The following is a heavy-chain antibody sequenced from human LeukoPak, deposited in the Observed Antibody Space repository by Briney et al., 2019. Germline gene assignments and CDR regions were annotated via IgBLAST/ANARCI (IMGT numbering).Heavy chain of an antibody. V-gene: IGHV3-23*01. CDR1: GFTLSTYE. Sequence: PGGSLRLSCAASGFTLSTYEMSWARQAPGKGPEWVSSMSERGGRTYYADPVTGRFTISRDNSRSTLYLQMNSLRAEDTAVYYCTKGSHLDVWGQGTMVTVSS. J-gene: IGHJ6*02. D-gene: IGHD3-3*02. CDR3: TKGSHLDV. CDR2: MSERGGRT.